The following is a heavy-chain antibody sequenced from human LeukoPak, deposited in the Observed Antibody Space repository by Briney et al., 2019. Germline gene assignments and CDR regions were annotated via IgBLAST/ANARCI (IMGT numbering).Heavy chain of an antibody. CDR2: IYYSGST. CDR3: ARVGSSSWYYYYYGMDV. CDR1: GGSISSYY. Sequence: SETLSLTCTVSGGSISSYYWSWIRQPPGKGLEWIGYIYYSGSTNYNPSLKSRVTISVDTSKNQFSLKLSSVTAADTAVYYCARVGSSSWYYYYYGMDVWGQGTTVTVSS. J-gene: IGHJ6*02. V-gene: IGHV4-59*01. D-gene: IGHD6-13*01.